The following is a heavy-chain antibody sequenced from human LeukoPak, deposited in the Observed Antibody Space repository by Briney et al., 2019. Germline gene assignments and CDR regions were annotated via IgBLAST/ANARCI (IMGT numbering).Heavy chain of an antibody. V-gene: IGHV3-21*01. CDR2: ISSSSTYI. CDR3: ARLLYDYVWGSYRSYYFDF. D-gene: IGHD3-16*02. Sequence: GGSLRLSCAASGFTFSTYSMNWVRQAPGRGLEWVPAISSSSTYIYYADSAKGRITITRDNAKNSLYLQMDSLRAEDTAVYYCARLLYDYVWGSYRSYYFDFWGQGTLVTVSS. CDR1: GFTFSTYS. J-gene: IGHJ4*02.